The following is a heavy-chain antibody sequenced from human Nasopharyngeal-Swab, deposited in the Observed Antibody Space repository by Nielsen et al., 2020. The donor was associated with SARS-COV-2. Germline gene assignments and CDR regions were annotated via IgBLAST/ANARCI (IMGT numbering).Heavy chain of an antibody. CDR3: ARGLRKVPIFPASQYYFDY. J-gene: IGHJ4*02. CDR1: GGFFRGFY. D-gene: IGHD3-9*01. CDR2: INDSGST. Sequence: SDPLSLTFALYGGFFRGFYWSWIRQPPGKGLEWIGEINDSGSTNYNPSLTSRVTMSVDTSKSQFSLKLNSVTAADTAVYYCARGLRKVPIFPASQYYFDYWGQGTLVTVSS. V-gene: IGHV4-34*01.